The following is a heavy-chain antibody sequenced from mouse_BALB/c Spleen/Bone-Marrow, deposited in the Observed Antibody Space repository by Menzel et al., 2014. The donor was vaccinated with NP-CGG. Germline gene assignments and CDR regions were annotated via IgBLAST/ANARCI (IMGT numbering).Heavy chain of an antibody. Sequence: VQVVESGAELVRPGTSVKVSCKASGYAFTNYLIEWVKQRPGQGLEWIGVINPGSGGTNYNGKFKGKATLTADKSSSTAYMQLSSLTSDDSAVYFCARWDYAMDYWGQGTSVTVSS. V-gene: IGHV1-54*01. CDR2: INPGSGGT. CDR1: GYAFTNYL. CDR3: ARWDYAMDY. J-gene: IGHJ4*01.